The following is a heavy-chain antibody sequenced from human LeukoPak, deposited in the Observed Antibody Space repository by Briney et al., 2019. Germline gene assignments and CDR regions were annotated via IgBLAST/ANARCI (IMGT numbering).Heavy chain of an antibody. J-gene: IGHJ4*02. Sequence: GASVKVSCKASGYTFTGYYMHWVRQAPGRGLEWMGWINPNSGGTNYAQKFQGRVTMTRDTSISTAYMELSRLRSDDTAVYYCARVLGGAQGYGYWGQGTLVTVSS. V-gene: IGHV1-2*02. CDR2: INPNSGGT. CDR1: GYTFTGYY. D-gene: IGHD2-15*01. CDR3: ARVLGGAQGYGY.